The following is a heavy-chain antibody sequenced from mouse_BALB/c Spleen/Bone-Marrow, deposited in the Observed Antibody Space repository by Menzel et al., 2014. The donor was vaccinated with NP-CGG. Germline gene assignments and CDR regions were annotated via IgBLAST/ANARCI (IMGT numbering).Heavy chain of an antibody. CDR1: GFNIKDYY. D-gene: IGHD2-4*01. CDR3: SLYDYDEKSAY. V-gene: IGHV14-4*02. Sequence: EVQLQQSGAEFVRSGASVKLSCTASGFNIKDYYMHWVKQRPEQGLEWIGWIDPANGDTEYAPKFQGKATMTADTSSNTAYLQLSNLTSEDAAVYDFSLYDYDEKSAYWGQGTLVTVSA. CDR2: IDPANGDT. J-gene: IGHJ3*01.